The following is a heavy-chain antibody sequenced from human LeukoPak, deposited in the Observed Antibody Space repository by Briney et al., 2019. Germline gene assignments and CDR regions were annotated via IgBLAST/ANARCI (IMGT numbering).Heavy chain of an antibody. CDR1: GYTFTSYG. Sequence: GASVKVSCKASGYTFTSYGISWVRQAPGQGLEWMGWVSTHNGYTKYAQKFQGRVTMTTDTSTSTAYMELGSLRSEDTAVYYCAAHSPPHYYDSSGYYSDWYFDLWGRGTLVTVSS. J-gene: IGHJ2*01. V-gene: IGHV1-18*01. D-gene: IGHD3-22*01. CDR3: AAHSPPHYYDSSGYYSDWYFDL. CDR2: VSTHNGYT.